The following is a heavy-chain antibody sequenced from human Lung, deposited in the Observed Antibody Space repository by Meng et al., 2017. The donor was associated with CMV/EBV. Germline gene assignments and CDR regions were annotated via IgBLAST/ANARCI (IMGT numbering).Heavy chain of an antibody. Sequence: GGSLRLXCAASGLTVSNNYLTWVRQAPGKGLEWVSVFYSGGSTYYADSVKGRFTVSRDNSKNTLYLQMNSLRVEDTGIYYCARDMYWDQSYHGMDVWGRGTXVNFAS. V-gene: IGHV3-66*02. D-gene: IGHD1-26*01. J-gene: IGHJ6*02. CDR2: FYSGGST. CDR1: GLTVSNNY. CDR3: ARDMYWDQSYHGMDV.